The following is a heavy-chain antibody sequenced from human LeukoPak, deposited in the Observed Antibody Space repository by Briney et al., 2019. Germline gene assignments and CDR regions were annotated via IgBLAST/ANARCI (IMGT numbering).Heavy chain of an antibody. V-gene: IGHV1-2*02. CDR3: ARDLTGTTSGWFDP. CDR2: INPNSGGT. J-gene: IGHJ5*02. CDR1: GYTFTVYY. Sequence: ASVKVSFKASGYTFTVYYMHWVRQAPGQGVEWMGWINPNSGGTNYAQKFQGRVTMTRDTSISTAYMELSRLRSDDTAVYYCARDLTGTTSGWFDPWGQGTLVTVSS. D-gene: IGHD1-7*01.